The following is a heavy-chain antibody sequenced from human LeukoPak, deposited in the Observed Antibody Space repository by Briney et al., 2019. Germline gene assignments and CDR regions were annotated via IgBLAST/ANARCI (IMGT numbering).Heavy chain of an antibody. CDR3: ARAPYYYDTSGFLI. J-gene: IGHJ3*02. Sequence: PGGSLRLSCAASGFTFSSYWMHWVRQAPGKGLVWVSRINSDGSSTTYADSVEGRFTISRDNAKNTLYLQMNSLRAEDTAVYYCARAPYYYDTSGFLIWGQGTMVTVSS. CDR2: INSDGSST. V-gene: IGHV3-74*01. D-gene: IGHD3-22*01. CDR1: GFTFSSYW.